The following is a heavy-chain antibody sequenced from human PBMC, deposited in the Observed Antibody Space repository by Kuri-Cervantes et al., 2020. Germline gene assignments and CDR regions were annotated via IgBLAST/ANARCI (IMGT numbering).Heavy chain of an antibody. J-gene: IGHJ6*03. Sequence: GESLKISRPSSGFVFGDYAMRWVRQAPGKGLEWVGFIRSKAYGGTTEYAASVKGRFTISRDDSKSIAYLQMNSLKTEDTDVYYCTRHTGCSSTSSYSYYMDVWGKGTTVTVSS. CDR1: GFVFGDYA. CDR3: TRHTGCSSTSSYSYYMDV. D-gene: IGHD2-2*01. CDR2: IRSKAYGGTT. V-gene: IGHV3-49*04.